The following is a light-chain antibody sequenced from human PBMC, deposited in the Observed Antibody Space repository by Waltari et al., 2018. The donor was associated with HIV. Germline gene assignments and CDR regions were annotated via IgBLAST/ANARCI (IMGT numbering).Light chain of an antibody. CDR3: AAWDDSLSGLYV. J-gene: IGLJ1*01. Sequence: SVLTQPPSASGTPGQSVTIPCSGRSSNIDSNYVHWYQQLPGTAPKLLIYRNNQRPSGVPDRFSGSKSGTSASLAISGRRSEDEADYYCAAWDDSLSGLYVFGTGTKVTVL. CDR1: SSNIDSNY. V-gene: IGLV1-47*01. CDR2: RNN.